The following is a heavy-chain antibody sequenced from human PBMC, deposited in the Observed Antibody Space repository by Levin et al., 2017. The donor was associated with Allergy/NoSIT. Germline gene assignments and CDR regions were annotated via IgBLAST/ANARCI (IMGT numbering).Heavy chain of an antibody. D-gene: IGHD1-26*01. CDR2: IYHSGST. CDR1: GGSISSGGYS. V-gene: IGHV4-30-2*01. J-gene: IGHJ4*02. Sequence: LRLSCAVSGGSISSGGYSWSWIRQPPGKGLEWIGYIYHSGSTYYNPSLKSRVTISVDRSKNQFSLKLSSVTAADTAVYYCARLGSRNYVDYWGQGTLVTVSS. CDR3: ARLGSRNYVDY.